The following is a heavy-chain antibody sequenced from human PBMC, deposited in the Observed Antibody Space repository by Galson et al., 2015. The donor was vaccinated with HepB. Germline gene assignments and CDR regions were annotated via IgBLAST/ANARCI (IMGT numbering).Heavy chain of an antibody. CDR2: ISSSSSTI. D-gene: IGHD3-22*01. CDR3: ARDLYYYDSSGYRFDY. Sequence: SLRLSCAASGFTFSSYSMNWVRQAPGKGLEWVSYISSSSSTIYYADSVKGRFTISRDNAKNSLYLQMNSLRAEDTAVYYCARDLYYYDSSGYRFDYRGRGTLVTVSS. J-gene: IGHJ4*02. CDR1: GFTFSSYS. V-gene: IGHV3-48*04.